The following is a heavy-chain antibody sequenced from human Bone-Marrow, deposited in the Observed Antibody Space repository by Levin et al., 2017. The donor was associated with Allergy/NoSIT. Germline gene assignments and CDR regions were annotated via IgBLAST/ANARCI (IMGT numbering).Heavy chain of an antibody. CDR1: GGSFSGYY. V-gene: IGHV4-34*01. D-gene: IGHD3-10*01. CDR3: ARYGFGEYNDY. J-gene: IGHJ4*02. Sequence: SQTLSLTCAVYGGSFSGYYWSWIRQPPGKGLEWIGEINHSGSTNYNPSLKSRVTISVDTSKNQFSLKLSSVTAADTAVYYCARYGFGEYNDYWGQGTLVTVSS. CDR2: INHSGST.